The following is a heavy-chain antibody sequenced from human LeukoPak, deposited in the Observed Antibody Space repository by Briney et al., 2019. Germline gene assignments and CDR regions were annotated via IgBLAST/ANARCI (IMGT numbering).Heavy chain of an antibody. J-gene: IGHJ4*02. Sequence: GGSLRLSCAASGFTFDDYAMHWVRQAPGKGLEWVSGISWNSGSIGYADSVKGRFTISGDNAKNSLYLQMNSLRAEDTALCYCAKPFSGGRIAVAVVHFDYWGQGTLVTVPS. CDR1: GFTFDDYA. D-gene: IGHD6-19*01. CDR2: ISWNSGSI. CDR3: AKPFSGGRIAVAVVHFDY. V-gene: IGHV3-9*01.